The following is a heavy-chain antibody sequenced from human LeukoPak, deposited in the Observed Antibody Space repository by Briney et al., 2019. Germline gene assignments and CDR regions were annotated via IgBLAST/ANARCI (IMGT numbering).Heavy chain of an antibody. D-gene: IGHD6-13*01. J-gene: IGHJ5*02. Sequence: GGSLRLSCTASGFTFNIYSMHWVRQAPGKGLEWISYINPSSNTIYYADSVKGRFTISRDNAKNSLYLQMNSLRAEDTAVYYCARDRGAAAAGSGGWFDPWGQGTLVTVSS. CDR3: ARDRGAAAAGSGGWFDP. V-gene: IGHV3-48*04. CDR1: GFTFNIYS. CDR2: INPSSNTI.